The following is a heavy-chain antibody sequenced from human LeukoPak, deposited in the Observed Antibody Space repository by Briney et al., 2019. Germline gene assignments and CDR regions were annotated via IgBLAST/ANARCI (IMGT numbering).Heavy chain of an antibody. V-gene: IGHV3-9*01. D-gene: IGHD1-20*01. Sequence: PGRSLRLSCAASGFTFDDYAMHWVRQAPGKGLDWVSGISWNSGSIGYADSVKGRFTISRDNAKNSLYLQMNSLRAEDTALYYCAKGARYNWNPIDYWGQGTLVTVSS. CDR1: GFTFDDYA. CDR3: AKGARYNWNPIDY. J-gene: IGHJ4*02. CDR2: ISWNSGSI.